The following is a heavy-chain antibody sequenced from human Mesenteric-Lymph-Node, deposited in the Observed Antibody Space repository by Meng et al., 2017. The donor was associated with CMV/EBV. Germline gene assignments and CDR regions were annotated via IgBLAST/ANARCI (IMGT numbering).Heavy chain of an antibody. V-gene: IGHV1-18*01. CDR3: ARMIGFLEWYIIGGWFDP. J-gene: IGHJ5*02. Sequence: ASVKVSCKASGYTFTSYGISWVRQAPGQGLEWMGWISAYNGNTNYAQKLQGRVTMTTDTSTSTAYMELRSLRSDDTAVYYCARMIGFLEWYIIGGWFDPWGQGTPVTVSS. CDR1: GYTFTSYG. D-gene: IGHD3-3*01. CDR2: ISAYNGNT.